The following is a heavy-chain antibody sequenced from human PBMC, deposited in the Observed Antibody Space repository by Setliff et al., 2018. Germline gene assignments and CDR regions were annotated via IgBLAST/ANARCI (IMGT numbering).Heavy chain of an antibody. CDR2: IYPGDSDT. Sequence: GESLKISCKGSGYSFTSYWIGWVRQMPGKGLEWMGIIYPGDSDTRYSPSFQGQVTISADKSISTAYLQWSSLKASDTAMYYCARQVRDIVVVPAPGGDYYYYYGMDVWGQGTTVTVSS. D-gene: IGHD2-2*01. CDR3: ARQVRDIVVVPAPGGDYYYYYGMDV. CDR1: GYSFTSYW. V-gene: IGHV5-51*01. J-gene: IGHJ6*02.